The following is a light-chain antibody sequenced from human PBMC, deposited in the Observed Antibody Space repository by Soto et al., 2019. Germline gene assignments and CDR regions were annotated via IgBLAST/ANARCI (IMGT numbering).Light chain of an antibody. J-gene: IGKJ1*01. V-gene: IGKV2-30*01. Sequence: DVVMTQSPLSLPVTLGQPASISCRSSQSLEYSDGNTYLNWFHQRPGQSPRRLIYKVSNRDSGVPDRFSGSGSGTDFTLRISRVEAEDVWIYYCMQNTHWPPRTFGQGTKVEIK. CDR1: QSLEYSDGNTY. CDR3: MQNTHWPPRT. CDR2: KVS.